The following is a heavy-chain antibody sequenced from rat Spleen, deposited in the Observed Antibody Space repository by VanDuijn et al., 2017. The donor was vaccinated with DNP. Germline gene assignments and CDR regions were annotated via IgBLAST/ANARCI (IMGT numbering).Heavy chain of an antibody. Sequence: QVQMKETGPGLVQPTQTLSVTCTVSGFSLTTYGIHWVRQVPGKGLEWMGIIWGDGSTTYNSTLKSRLSISRDTSKSQVFLIMNSLQTDDTGTYYCTRDSFNYEGYGYYFDHWGQGVMVTVSS. CDR2: IWGDGST. J-gene: IGHJ2*01. D-gene: IGHD1-11*01. CDR1: GFSLTTYG. V-gene: IGHV2-77*01. CDR3: TRDSFNYEGYGYYFDH.